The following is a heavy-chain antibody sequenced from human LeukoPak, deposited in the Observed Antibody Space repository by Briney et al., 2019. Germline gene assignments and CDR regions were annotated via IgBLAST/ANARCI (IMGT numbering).Heavy chain of an antibody. CDR2: INHSGST. Sequence: SETLSLTCAVYGGSFSGYYWSWIRQPPGKGLEWIGEINHSGSTNYNPSLKSRVTLSVDTSKNQFSLKLSSVTAADTAVYYCARGRDYGYWGQGTLVTVSS. J-gene: IGHJ4*02. D-gene: IGHD4-17*01. V-gene: IGHV4-34*01. CDR3: ARGRDYGY. CDR1: GGSFSGYY.